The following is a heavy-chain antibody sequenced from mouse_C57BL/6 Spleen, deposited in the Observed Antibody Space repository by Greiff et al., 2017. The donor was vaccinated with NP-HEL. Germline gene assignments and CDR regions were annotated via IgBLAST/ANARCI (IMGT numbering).Heavy chain of an antibody. CDR2: ISGGGGNT. D-gene: IGHD1-1*01. V-gene: IGHV5-9*01. CDR3: ASPGGYYYGSSYWYFDV. CDR1: GFTFSSYT. J-gene: IGHJ1*03. Sequence: EVKLVESGGGLVKPGGSLKLSCAASGFTFSSYTMSWVRQTPEKRLEWVATISGGGGNTYYPDSVKGRFTISRDNAKNTLYLQMSSLRSEDTALYYCASPGGYYYGSSYWYFDVWGTGTTVTVSS.